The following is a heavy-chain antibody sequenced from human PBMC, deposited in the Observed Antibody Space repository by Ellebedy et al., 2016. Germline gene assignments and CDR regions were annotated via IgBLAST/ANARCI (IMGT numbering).Heavy chain of an antibody. D-gene: IGHD3-3*01. Sequence: ASVKVSCKASGYTFTSYAMNWVRQAPGQRLDWMGWINTNTGNPTYAQGFTGRFVFSLDTSVSMAHLQISSLKAEDTAVYYCARGKDYDFWSGYKYGMDVWGQGTTVTVSS. J-gene: IGHJ6*02. CDR1: GYTFTSYA. CDR3: ARGKDYDFWSGYKYGMDV. CDR2: INTNTGNP. V-gene: IGHV7-4-1*04.